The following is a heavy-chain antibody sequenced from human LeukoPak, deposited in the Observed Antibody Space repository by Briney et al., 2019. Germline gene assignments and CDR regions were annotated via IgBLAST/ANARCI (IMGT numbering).Heavy chain of an antibody. CDR2: IKQEGSEK. J-gene: IGHJ4*02. Sequence: QAGGSLRLSCAASGFTFSNYWMSWVRQAPGKGLEWVANIKQEGSEKYYVDSVKGRFTISRDNAKNSLYLQMNSLRTEDTAVYYCARMDRLLGGYGLDYWGQGTLVTVSS. CDR1: GFTFSNYW. D-gene: IGHD2-21*01. CDR3: ARMDRLLGGYGLDY. V-gene: IGHV3-7*01.